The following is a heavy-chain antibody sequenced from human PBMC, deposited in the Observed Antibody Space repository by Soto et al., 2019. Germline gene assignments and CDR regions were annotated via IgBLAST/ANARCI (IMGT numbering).Heavy chain of an antibody. J-gene: IGHJ6*02. CDR2: MNPKSGNT. Sequence: QVQLVQSGAEVKKPGASVKVSCKASGHTFTSYDINWVRQATGQGLEWMGWMNPKSGNTGYAQKFQGRVTMTRNTSISTVYMELSSLRSEDTAVYYFARGGAEATFYYYYGMDVWGQGTAVTVSS. CDR1: GHTFTSYD. CDR3: ARGGAEATFYYYYGMDV. D-gene: IGHD1-26*01. V-gene: IGHV1-8*01.